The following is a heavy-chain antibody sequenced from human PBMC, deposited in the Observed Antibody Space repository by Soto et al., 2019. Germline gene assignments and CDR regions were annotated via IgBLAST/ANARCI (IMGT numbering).Heavy chain of an antibody. D-gene: IGHD5-18*01. V-gene: IGHV3-30-3*01. CDR2: ISYDGSNK. Sequence: GGSLRLSCAASGFTFSSYAMHWVRQAPGKGLEWVAVISYDGSNKYYADSVKGRFTISRDNSKNTLYLQMNRLRAEDTAVYYCAREKIQLWLPTYYYYGMDVWGQGTTVTVSS. CDR3: AREKIQLWLPTYYYYGMDV. J-gene: IGHJ6*02. CDR1: GFTFSSYA.